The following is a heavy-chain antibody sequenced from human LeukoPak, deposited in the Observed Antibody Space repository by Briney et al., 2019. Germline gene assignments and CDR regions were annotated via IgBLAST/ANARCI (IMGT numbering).Heavy chain of an antibody. CDR2: MYYSGST. J-gene: IGHJ6*03. CDR3: ARDILTTYYYYYMDV. D-gene: IGHD3-9*01. Sequence: SETLSLTCSVSGGSISSSSYYWGWIRQPPGKGLEWIGSMYYSGSTYYNPSLKSRVSMSVDTSKNQFSLKLSSVTAADTAVYYCARDILTTYYYYYMDVWGKGTTVTVSS. CDR1: GGSISSSSYY. V-gene: IGHV4-39*07.